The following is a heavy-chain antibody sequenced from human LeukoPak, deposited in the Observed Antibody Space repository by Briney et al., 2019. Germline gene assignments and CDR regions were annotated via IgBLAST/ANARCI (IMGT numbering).Heavy chain of an antibody. Sequence: SETLSLTCSVSGESFSGYYWSWIRQPPGKGLEWIGEINHSGSTNYNPSLKSRVTISVGTSKNQFSLKLSSVTAADTAVYYCAREVPAARNFDYWGQGTLVTVSS. V-gene: IGHV4-34*01. CDR3: AREVPAARNFDY. CDR1: GESFSGYY. CDR2: INHSGST. D-gene: IGHD2-2*01. J-gene: IGHJ4*02.